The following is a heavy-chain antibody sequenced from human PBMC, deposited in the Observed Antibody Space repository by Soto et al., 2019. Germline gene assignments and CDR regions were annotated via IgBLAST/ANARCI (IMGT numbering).Heavy chain of an antibody. CDR3: ARMETFGSLNRCDP. CDR1: GCCFPYND. J-gene: IGHJ5*02. Sequence: ASVQVSCKASGCCFPYNDDSGLRPATGQGLEWMGWKNPGSGDTGYAQKFQGRVTMTRDISIDTAYMELSSLRSADTAIYYGARMETFGSLNRCDPWGQGTLVTVSS. D-gene: IGHD3-16*01. V-gene: IGHV1-8*01. CDR2: KNPGSGDT.